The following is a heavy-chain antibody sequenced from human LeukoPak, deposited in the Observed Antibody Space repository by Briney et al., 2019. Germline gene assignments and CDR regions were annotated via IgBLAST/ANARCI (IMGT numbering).Heavy chain of an antibody. CDR2: ISYDGSNK. CDR1: GFTFSSYA. CDR3: AKDPKNLVGANWFDP. D-gene: IGHD1-26*01. V-gene: IGHV3-30-3*01. Sequence: GGSLRLSCAASGFTFSSYAMHWVRQAPGKGLEWVAVISYDGSNKYYADSVKGRFTISRDNSKNTLYLQMNSLRAEDTAVYYCAKDPKNLVGANWFDPWGQGTLVTVSS. J-gene: IGHJ5*02.